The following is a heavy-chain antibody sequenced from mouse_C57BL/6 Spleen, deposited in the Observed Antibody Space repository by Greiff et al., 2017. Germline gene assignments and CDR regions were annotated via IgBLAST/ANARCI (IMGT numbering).Heavy chain of an antibody. V-gene: IGHV1-26*01. CDR2: INPNNGGT. CDR3: AVVALDFDV. D-gene: IGHD1-1*01. CDR1: GYTFTDYY. J-gene: IGHJ1*03. Sequence: VQLKHSGPELVKPGASVKISCKASGYTFTDYYMNWVKQSHGKSLEWIGDINPNNGGTSYNQKFKGKATLTVDKSSSPAYMGLRSLTSEDSAVYYCAVVALDFDVWGTGTTVTVSS.